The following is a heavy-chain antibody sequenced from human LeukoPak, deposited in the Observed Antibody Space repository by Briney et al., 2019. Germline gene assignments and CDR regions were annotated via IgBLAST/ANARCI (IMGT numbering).Heavy chain of an antibody. V-gene: IGHV3-7*01. D-gene: IGHD3-3*01. Sequence: GGSLRLSCLASGFTFSNSWMTWVRQAPGRGLEWVANIKEDGSDKQYVDSVRGRFTISRDNAKKSVSLQMDGLRAEDTGVYHCVRESDVWSGPGIGRPLDVWGNGTTVTVSS. J-gene: IGHJ6*04. CDR3: VRESDVWSGPGIGRPLDV. CDR2: IKEDGSDK. CDR1: GFTFSNSW.